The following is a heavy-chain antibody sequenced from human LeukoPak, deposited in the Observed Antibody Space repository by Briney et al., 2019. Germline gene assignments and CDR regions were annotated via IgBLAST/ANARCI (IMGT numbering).Heavy chain of an antibody. Sequence: GGSLRLSCAASGFTFSSYSMNWVRQAPGKGLEWVAFIRYDGSNKYYADSVKGRFTISRDNSKNTLYLQMNSLTAEDTAVYYCAKDLSGHSGAWDYWGQGTLVTVSS. V-gene: IGHV3-30*02. J-gene: IGHJ4*02. CDR1: GFTFSSYS. D-gene: IGHD2-15*01. CDR3: AKDLSGHSGAWDY. CDR2: IRYDGSNK.